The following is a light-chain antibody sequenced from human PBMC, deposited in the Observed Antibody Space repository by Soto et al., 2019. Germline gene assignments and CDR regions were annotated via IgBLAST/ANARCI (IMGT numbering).Light chain of an antibody. J-gene: IGLJ2*01. CDR2: EVR. CDR1: MRDVGAYNL. CDR3: SAYTASSNLV. Sequence: QSALTQPASVSGSAGQSITISCSGTMRDVGAYNLVSWYQQHPGTAPKLIIYEVRNRPSGIYSRFSGSRSVNTASLTISGLQSEDEGDYSCSAYTASSNLVFGGGKKLTVL. V-gene: IGLV2-14*01.